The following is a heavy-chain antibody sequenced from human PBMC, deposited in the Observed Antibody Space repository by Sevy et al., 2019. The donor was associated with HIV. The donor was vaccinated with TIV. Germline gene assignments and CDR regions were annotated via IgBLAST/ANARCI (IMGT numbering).Heavy chain of an antibody. CDR2: INSDGSST. Sequence: GGSLRLSCAASGFTFSSYWMHWVRQAPGKGLVWVSRINSDGSSTRYADSVKGRFTISRDNARNTLYLQMNSLRAEDTAVYYCARDKTPYYYYYMDVWGKGTTVTVSS. V-gene: IGHV3-74*01. J-gene: IGHJ6*03. CDR3: ARDKTPYYYYYMDV. CDR1: GFTFSSYW.